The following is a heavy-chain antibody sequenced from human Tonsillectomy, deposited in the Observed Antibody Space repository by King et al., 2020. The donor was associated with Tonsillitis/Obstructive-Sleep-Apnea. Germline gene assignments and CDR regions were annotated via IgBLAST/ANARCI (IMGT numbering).Heavy chain of an antibody. CDR1: GGSITSHY. J-gene: IGHJ5*02. D-gene: IGHD1-7*01. CDR3: ARGRWDITGTQFDP. V-gene: IGHV4-59*11. Sequence: VQLQESGPGLVKPSGTLSLTCTVSGGSITSHYWGWIRQPPGKGLEWIGHISDSGSTNSNPSLKSRVPLSVDTSKNPFSLKLASVTAADTAVYYCARGRWDITGTQFDPWGQGTLVTVSS. CDR2: ISDSGST.